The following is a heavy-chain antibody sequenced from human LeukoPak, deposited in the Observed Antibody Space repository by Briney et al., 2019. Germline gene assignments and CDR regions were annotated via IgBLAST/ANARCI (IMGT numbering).Heavy chain of an antibody. D-gene: IGHD6-19*01. Sequence: GGSLRLSCAASGFSFTSYAMSWVRQAPGKGLEWVSSIGTDDSTFYADSAKSRFTISSDNYKHTLFLLMNSLRAEDTAVCHCANTGPPPYWSGWSSPVVCYFDDWGQGTLVTVSS. CDR3: ANTGPPPYWSGWSSPVVCYFDD. CDR2: IGTDDST. V-gene: IGHV3-23*01. J-gene: IGHJ4*02. CDR1: GFSFTSYA.